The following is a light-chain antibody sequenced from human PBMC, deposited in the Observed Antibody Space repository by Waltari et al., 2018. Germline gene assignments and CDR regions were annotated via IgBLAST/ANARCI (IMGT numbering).Light chain of an antibody. J-gene: IGKJ2*01. CDR1: ENIANY. Sequence: DIQMTQAPSSLSASIGDRVIITCRASENIANYVSWHRQKPGTAPELLIYRISSLQSGVPSRFSGGGSGTDFTLTISRLQPEDFATYICQQSYSRPPTFGQGTKVEIK. CDR2: RIS. V-gene: IGKV1-39*01. CDR3: QQSYSRPPT.